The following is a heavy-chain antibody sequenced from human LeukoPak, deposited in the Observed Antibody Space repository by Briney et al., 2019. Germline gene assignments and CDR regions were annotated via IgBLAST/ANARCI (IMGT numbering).Heavy chain of an antibody. CDR1: GFTFSSYA. Sequence: PGGSLRLSCAASGFTFSSYAMHWVRQAPGKGLEWVAVISYDGSNKYYADSVKGRFTISRDNSKNTLYLQMNSLRAEDTAVYYCARVVVWSYFDYWGQGTLVTVSS. D-gene: IGHD3-16*01. V-gene: IGHV3-30*04. CDR2: ISYDGSNK. J-gene: IGHJ4*02. CDR3: ARVVVWSYFDY.